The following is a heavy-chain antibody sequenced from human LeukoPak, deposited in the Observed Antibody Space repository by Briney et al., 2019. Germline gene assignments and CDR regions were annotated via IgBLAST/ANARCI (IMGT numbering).Heavy chain of an antibody. CDR2: TNPSGGST. D-gene: IGHD3-3*01. V-gene: IGHV1-46*01. CDR1: GYTFTSYY. J-gene: IGHJ5*02. CDR3: ARGAPVRFDFSSGLTALFDP. Sequence: ASVKVSCKASGYTFTSYYMHWVRQAPGQGLEWMGITNPSGGSTSYAQKFQGRVTMTRDTSTSTVYMELSSLRSEDTAVYFCARGAPVRFDFSSGLTALFDPWGQGTLVPVSS.